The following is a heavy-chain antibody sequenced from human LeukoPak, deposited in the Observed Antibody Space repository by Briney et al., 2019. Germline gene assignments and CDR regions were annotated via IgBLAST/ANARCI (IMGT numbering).Heavy chain of an antibody. CDR3: ARGVEPLAANTLAY. V-gene: IGHV3-53*01. D-gene: IGHD1-14*01. J-gene: IGHJ4*02. Sequence: PGGSLRLSCAASGFTVITNDMTWVRQAPGKGLEWVPVLYSDSNTKYADSVQGRFTISRDNSKNTLYLEMNSLSPDDTAVYYCARGVEPLAANTLAYWGQGTLVTVSS. CDR2: LYSDSNT. CDR1: GFTVITND.